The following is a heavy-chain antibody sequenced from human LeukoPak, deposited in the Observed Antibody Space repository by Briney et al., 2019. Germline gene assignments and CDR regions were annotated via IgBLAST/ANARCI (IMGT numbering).Heavy chain of an antibody. CDR3: AREYMTKLGDYYYYIDV. J-gene: IGHJ6*03. CDR2: ISYNGTNK. V-gene: IGHV3-30*04. D-gene: IGHD4-11*01. CDR1: GFNFSSYA. Sequence: GGSLRLSCAASGFNFSSYALHWVRQSPGKGLEWVAVISYNGTNKYYTDSVKGRFTISRDNSKSTLYLQMNSLRVEDTAVYYCAREYMTKLGDYYYYIDVWGKGTTVTVSS.